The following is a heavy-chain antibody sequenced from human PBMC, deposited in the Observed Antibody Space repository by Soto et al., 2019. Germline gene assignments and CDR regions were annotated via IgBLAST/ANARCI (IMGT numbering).Heavy chain of an antibody. J-gene: IGHJ4*02. V-gene: IGHV4-39*01. Sequence: QLQLQESGPGLVKPSETLSLTCTVSGGSISSSTYCWGWIRQPPGKGLEWIGSIYYNGSTFYNPSLKRRVTISVDTSKNQFSLKLNSVTAADTAVYYCARQGVEFDSWGQGTLVTVSS. CDR1: GGSISSSTYC. D-gene: IGHD2-15*01. CDR3: ARQGVEFDS. CDR2: IYYNGST.